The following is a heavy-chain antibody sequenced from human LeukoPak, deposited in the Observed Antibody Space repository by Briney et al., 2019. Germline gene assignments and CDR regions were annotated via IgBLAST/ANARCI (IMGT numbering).Heavy chain of an antibody. D-gene: IGHD3-9*01. CDR3: ARPAYYDILTGYSEPYFDY. CDR1: GYSFTSYW. V-gene: IGHV5-51*01. CDR2: IYPGDSDT. J-gene: IGHJ4*02. Sequence: GESLKISCKGSGYSFTSYWIGWVRQMPGKGLEWMGIIYPGDSDTRYSPSFQGQVTISADKSISTAYLQWSSLKASDTAMYYCARPAYYDILTGYSEPYFDYWGQGTLVTVSS.